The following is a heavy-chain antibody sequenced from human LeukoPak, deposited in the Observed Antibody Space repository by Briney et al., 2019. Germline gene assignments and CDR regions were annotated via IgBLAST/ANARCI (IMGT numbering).Heavy chain of an antibody. D-gene: IGHD6-13*01. J-gene: IGHJ5*02. V-gene: IGHV3-33*01. CDR3: ARGLAAAAAAGDWFDP. CDR2: IWYDGSNK. CDR1: GFTLSSYG. Sequence: GGSLRLSCAASGFTLSSYGMHWVRQAPGKGLEWVAVIWYDGSNKYYADSVKGRFTISRDNSKNTLYLQMNSLRAEDTAVYYCARGLAAAAAAGDWFDPWGQGTLVTVSS.